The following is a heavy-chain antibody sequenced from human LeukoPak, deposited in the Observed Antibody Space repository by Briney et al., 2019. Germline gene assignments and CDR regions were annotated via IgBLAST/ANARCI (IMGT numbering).Heavy chain of an antibody. V-gene: IGHV4-34*01. CDR1: GGSFSGYY. Sequence: PSETLSLTCAVYGGSFSGYYWSWIRQPPGKGLEWIGEINHSGSTNYNPSLKSRVTISVDTSKNQFSLKLRSVTAADTAVYYCARVYYRDYYDSSGYYGPLDYWGQGALVTVSS. CDR2: INHSGST. J-gene: IGHJ4*02. CDR3: ARVYYRDYYDSSGYYGPLDY. D-gene: IGHD3-22*01.